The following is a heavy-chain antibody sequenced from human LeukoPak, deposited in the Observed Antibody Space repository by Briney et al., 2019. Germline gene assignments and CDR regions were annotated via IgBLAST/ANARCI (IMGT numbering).Heavy chain of an antibody. CDR1: GYSISSSNW. CDR3: ARNQAVASSHGAFDI. CDR2: IYYSGSA. Sequence: PSETLSLTCTVSGYSISSSNWWAWIRQPPGKGLEWIGYIYYSGSAYYNASLKSRVTMSVDSSKNQFSLELSSVSAVDTAVYYCARNQAVASSHGAFDIWGQGTMDTVSS. D-gene: IGHD6-19*01. V-gene: IGHV4-28*01. J-gene: IGHJ3*02.